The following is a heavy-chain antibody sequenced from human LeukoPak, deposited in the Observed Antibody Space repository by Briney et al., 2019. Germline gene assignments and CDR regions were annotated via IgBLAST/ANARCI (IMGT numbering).Heavy chain of an antibody. V-gene: IGHV5-51*01. J-gene: IGHJ4*02. CDR1: EYNFTSYW. Sequence: GESLKISCKGSEYNFTSYWIGWVRQMPGKGLEWMGIIYPDDSNTRYSPSFQGQVTISADKSISTAYLQWSSLKASDTAMYYCASPYYYDSSGYYLAAVWGQGTLVTVSS. D-gene: IGHD3-22*01. CDR2: IYPDDSNT. CDR3: ASPYYYDSSGYYLAAV.